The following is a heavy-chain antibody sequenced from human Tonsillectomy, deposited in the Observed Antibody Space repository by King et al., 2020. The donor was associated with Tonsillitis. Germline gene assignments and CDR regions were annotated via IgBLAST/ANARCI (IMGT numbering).Heavy chain of an antibody. CDR2: ISYDGSYQ. Sequence: VQLVESGGGVVQPGRSLRLSCAGSGFTFSSYAMYWVRQAPGKGLEWVAVISYDGSYQYYADSVKGRFTISRDNSKNTLYLQMNSLRAEDTAVYYCAGVEWELLSDGAFDIWGKGTMVTVSS. D-gene: IGHD1-26*01. CDR3: AGVEWELLSDGAFDI. V-gene: IGHV3-30*04. CDR1: GFTFSSYA. J-gene: IGHJ3*02.